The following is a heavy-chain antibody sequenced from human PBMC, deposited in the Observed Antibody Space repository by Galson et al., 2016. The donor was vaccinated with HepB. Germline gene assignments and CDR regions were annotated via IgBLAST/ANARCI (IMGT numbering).Heavy chain of an antibody. CDR3: ASATMANYDILTGYYPVAH. CDR2: IIPIFGTP. CDR1: GGTFSSYA. V-gene: IGHV1-69*06. J-gene: IGHJ4*02. D-gene: IGHD3-9*01. Sequence: SVKVSCKASGGTFSSYAISWVRQAPGQGLEWMGGIIPIFGTPNYAQKFQGRVTIKADKSTSTAYMELTSLRSEDTALYYCASATMANYDILTGYYPVAHWGQGTLVSVSS.